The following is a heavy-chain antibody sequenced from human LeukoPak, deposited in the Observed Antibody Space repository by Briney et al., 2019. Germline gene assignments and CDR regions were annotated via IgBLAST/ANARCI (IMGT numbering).Heavy chain of an antibody. CDR1: GFTFSSYW. V-gene: IGHV3-7*01. Sequence: PGGSLRLSCAASGFTFSSYWMSWVRQAPGKGLEWVANIKYDGRDKYYVDSVKGRFTISRDNAKNSLYLHMNSLRAEDTAVYYCARSEFYYDSSAYPDYWGQGTLVTVSS. J-gene: IGHJ4*02. D-gene: IGHD3-22*01. CDR3: ARSEFYYDSSAYPDY. CDR2: IKYDGRDK.